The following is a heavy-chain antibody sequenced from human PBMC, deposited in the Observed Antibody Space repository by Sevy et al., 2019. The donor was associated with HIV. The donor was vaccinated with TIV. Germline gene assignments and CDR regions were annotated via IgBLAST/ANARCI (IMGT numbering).Heavy chain of an antibody. V-gene: IGHV4-38-2*01. CDR3: ARVDSICWSDH. Sequence: SETLSLTCAVSGYSMTSGYFWGWIRQSPGKGLEWIGSLYHSGTTYYSPSLKSRVTLSVDTSKNQFSLKVRSVTAADTAVYYCARVDSICWSDHWGQGTLVTVSS. D-gene: IGHD5-12*01. J-gene: IGHJ5*02. CDR1: GYSMTSGYF. CDR2: LYHSGTT.